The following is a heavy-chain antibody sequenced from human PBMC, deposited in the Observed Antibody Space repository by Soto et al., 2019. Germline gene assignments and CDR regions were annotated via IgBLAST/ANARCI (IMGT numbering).Heavy chain of an antibody. CDR1: GYTFTSYY. CDR2: INPSGGST. J-gene: IGHJ3*02. Sequence: ASVKVSCKASGYTFTSYYMHWVRQAPGQGLEWMGIINPSGGSTSYAQKFQGRVTMTRDTSTSTVYMELSSLRSEDTAVYYCARSIAVAGIFCGFDIWGQGTMVTVSS. CDR3: ARSIAVAGIFCGFDI. D-gene: IGHD6-19*01. V-gene: IGHV1-46*03.